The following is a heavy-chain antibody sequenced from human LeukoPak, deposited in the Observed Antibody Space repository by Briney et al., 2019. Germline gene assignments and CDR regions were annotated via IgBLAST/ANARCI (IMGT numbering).Heavy chain of an antibody. D-gene: IGHD3-10*01. CDR1: GYSISNNNW. CDR2: IYYSGST. Sequence: SETLSLTCGVSGYSISNNNWWGWIRQPPGKGLEWIGNIYYSGSTYYNPSLKSRVTISVDTSKNQFSLKLSSVTAADTAVYYCARSAPHYFDAFDIWGQGTMVTVSS. J-gene: IGHJ3*02. CDR3: ARSAPHYFDAFDI. V-gene: IGHV4-38-2*01.